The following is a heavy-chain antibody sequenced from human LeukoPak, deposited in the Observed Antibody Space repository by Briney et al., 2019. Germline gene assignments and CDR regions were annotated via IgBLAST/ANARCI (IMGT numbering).Heavy chain of an antibody. CDR3: ARGKSATALDSNWYLDL. D-gene: IGHD6-13*01. CDR2: INPNSGGT. V-gene: IGHV1-2*02. Sequence: ASVKVSCKASGYYMHWVRQAPGQGLEWMGWINPNSGGTKYAQKFQGRVTMTRDTSISTAYMELSRLRSDDTAVYYCARGKSATALDSNWYLDLWGRGTLVTVSS. J-gene: IGHJ2*01. CDR1: GYY.